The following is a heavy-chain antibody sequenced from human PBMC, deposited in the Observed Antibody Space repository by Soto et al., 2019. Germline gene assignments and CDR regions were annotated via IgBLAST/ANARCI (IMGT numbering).Heavy chain of an antibody. Sequence: QPGGSLRLSCSASGFTVTSYAMSWVRQAPGKGLEWVSGISGSGGDTKSADSVKGRFTISRDNFKNMLYLQMNSLRAEDTAVYYCAKHDFWTLYNTGLDSWGQGTRVTVSS. J-gene: IGHJ4*02. V-gene: IGHV3-23*01. D-gene: IGHD3-3*01. CDR1: GFTVTSYA. CDR3: AKHDFWTLYNTGLDS. CDR2: ISGSGGDT.